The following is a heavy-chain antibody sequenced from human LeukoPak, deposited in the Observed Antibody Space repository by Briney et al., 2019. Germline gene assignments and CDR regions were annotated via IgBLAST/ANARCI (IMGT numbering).Heavy chain of an antibody. Sequence: ASVKVSCKASGYTFTGYYMHWVRQAPGQGLEGMGWINPNSGGTNYAQKFQGRVTMTRDTSISTAYMELSRLRSDDTAVYYCARTGLRFLTYYYMDVWGKGTTVTVSS. D-gene: IGHD3-3*01. CDR3: ARTGLRFLTYYYMDV. CDR1: GYTFTGYY. J-gene: IGHJ6*03. CDR2: INPNSGGT. V-gene: IGHV1-2*02.